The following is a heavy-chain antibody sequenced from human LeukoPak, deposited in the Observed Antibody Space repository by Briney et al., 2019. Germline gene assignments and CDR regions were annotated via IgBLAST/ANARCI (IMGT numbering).Heavy chain of an antibody. J-gene: IGHJ4*02. Sequence: SETLSLTCTVYGGSISSSSSYWGWIRRPPGKGLEWIGSIYYSGSTYYNPSLKSRVTITVDTSKNQFSLKLSSVTAADAAVYYCVTDASPYRNTYWGQGTLVTVSS. CDR1: GGSISSSSSY. CDR3: VTDASPYRNTY. CDR2: IYYSGST. D-gene: IGHD1-1*01. V-gene: IGHV4-39*07.